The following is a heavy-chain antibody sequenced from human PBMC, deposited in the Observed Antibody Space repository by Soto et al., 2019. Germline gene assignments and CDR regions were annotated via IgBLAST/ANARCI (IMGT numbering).Heavy chain of an antibody. CDR3: ARGVSNSGAYYTGPSAYDL. CDR1: GGTFNGYG. V-gene: IGHV1-69*06. D-gene: IGHD3-10*01. Sequence: QVQLVQSGAVVKKPGSSVEVSCKASGGTFNGYGISWVRQAPGQGLEWMGGTVPVFDTSKYAPRFQGRVTIPADKSTSTAYMELRSVRSEDTAIYFCARGVSNSGAYYTGPSAYDLWGQGTLVIVSS. CDR2: TVPVFDTS. J-gene: IGHJ3*01.